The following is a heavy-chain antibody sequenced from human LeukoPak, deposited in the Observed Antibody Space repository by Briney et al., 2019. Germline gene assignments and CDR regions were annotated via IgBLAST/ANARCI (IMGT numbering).Heavy chain of an antibody. CDR3: AHRQTIVVVIHPPDGAFDV. CDR1: GFSLGTSGVA. V-gene: IGHV2-5*01. J-gene: IGHJ3*01. D-gene: IGHD3-22*01. Sequence: VSGPTLVKPTQTLTLTCSFSGFSLGTSGVAVSWIRQPPGKALEWLALIYWNDDKRYSPSLKSRLTITKDTSKNQVVLTMTNMDPVDAATYYCAHRQTIVVVIHPPDGAFDVWGQGTMVTVSS. CDR2: IYWNDDK.